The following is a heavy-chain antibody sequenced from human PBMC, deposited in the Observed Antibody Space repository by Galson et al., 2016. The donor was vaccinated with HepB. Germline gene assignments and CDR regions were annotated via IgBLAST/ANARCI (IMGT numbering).Heavy chain of an antibody. J-gene: IGHJ6*02. CDR1: GYTFTSYD. V-gene: IGHV1-2*06. Sequence: SVKVSCKASGYTFTSYDIHWVRQAPGQGLEWMGRIIPKSGDTNYAQRFQGRVTMTRDTSTSTAYMELSRLRSDDTAVYSCARVHYDYYYYGMDVWGQGTTVTVYS. D-gene: IGHD4-17*01. CDR3: ARVHYDYYYYGMDV. CDR2: IIPKSGDT.